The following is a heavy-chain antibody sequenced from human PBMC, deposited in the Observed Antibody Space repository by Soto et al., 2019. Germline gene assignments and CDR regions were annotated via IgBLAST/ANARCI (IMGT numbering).Heavy chain of an antibody. CDR1: GFTFSNYW. J-gene: IGHJ4*02. Sequence: EVQLVDSGGGLVQPGGSLRLSCAGSGFTFSNYWMHWVRQAPGKGLEWVSRIDHDGTTDYADSVRGRFTISRDNAENTLYLQMNSLRPEDTAVYYCLRDSHGDYWGQGTLVTVSA. CDR3: LRDSHGDY. CDR2: IDHDGTT. V-gene: IGHV3-74*01.